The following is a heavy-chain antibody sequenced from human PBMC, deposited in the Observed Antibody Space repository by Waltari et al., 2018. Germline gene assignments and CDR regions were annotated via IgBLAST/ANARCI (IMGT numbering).Heavy chain of an antibody. CDR2: INQSGST. J-gene: IGHJ5*02. D-gene: IGHD5-18*01. Sequence: QVQLQQWGAGLLKPSETLSLTCAVYGGSFSGYYWSWIRQPPGKGLEWIGEINQSGSTNHNPSLKSRVTISVDTSKNQFSLKLSSVTAADTAVYYCARGLDTWFDPWGQGTLVTVSS. CDR1: GGSFSGYY. CDR3: ARGLDTWFDP. V-gene: IGHV4-34*01.